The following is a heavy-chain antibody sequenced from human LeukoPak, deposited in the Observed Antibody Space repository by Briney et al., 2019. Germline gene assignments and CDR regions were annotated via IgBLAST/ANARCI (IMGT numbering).Heavy chain of an antibody. Sequence: GGSLRLSCVVSGLPFSSSSMNWVRQVQGKGLEWLSYISTNSGTAHYANSVKGRFAVSRDNARSSLFLQMDSLRVEDTGVYFCARVSPYEEGHWDQGTLVTVS. D-gene: IGHD3-22*01. CDR3: ARVSPYEEGH. J-gene: IGHJ4*01. CDR2: ISTNSGTA. V-gene: IGHV3-48*01. CDR1: GLPFSSSS.